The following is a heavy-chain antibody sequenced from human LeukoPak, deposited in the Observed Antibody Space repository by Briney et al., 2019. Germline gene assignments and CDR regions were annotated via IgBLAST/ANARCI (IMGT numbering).Heavy chain of an antibody. Sequence: ASVKVSCKASGYTFTSYYMHWVRQAPGQGLEWMGLINPTGGSTGYAQKFQGRVTMTRNMSTSTDYMELSSLRSEDTAIYYCARDNSVGDNAWWFDPWGQGTLVTVSS. J-gene: IGHJ5*02. CDR2: INPTGGST. D-gene: IGHD1-26*01. CDR1: GYTFTSYY. CDR3: ARDNSVGDNAWWFDP. V-gene: IGHV1-46*01.